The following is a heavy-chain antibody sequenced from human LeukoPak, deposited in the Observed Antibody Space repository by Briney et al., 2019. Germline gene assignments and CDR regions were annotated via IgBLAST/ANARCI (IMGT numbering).Heavy chain of an antibody. CDR2: IIPIFGTA. CDR1: GGTFSSYA. Sequence: GASVKVSCKASGGTFSSYAISWVRQAPGQGLEWMGGIIPIFGTANYAQKLQGRVTMTTDTSTSTAYMELRSLRSDDTAVYYCVRVLGDYYDSSGYYYVWYFDYWGQGTLVTVSS. CDR3: VRVLGDYYDSSGYYYVWYFDY. D-gene: IGHD3-22*01. J-gene: IGHJ4*02. V-gene: IGHV1-69*05.